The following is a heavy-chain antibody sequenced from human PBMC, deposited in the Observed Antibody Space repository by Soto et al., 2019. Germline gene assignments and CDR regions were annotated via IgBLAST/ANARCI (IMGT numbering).Heavy chain of an antibody. J-gene: IGHJ4*02. V-gene: IGHV4-39*01. CDR1: GGSISSSSYY. D-gene: IGHD6-13*01. Sequence: SETLSLTCTVSGGSISSSSYYWGWIRQPPGKGLEWIGSIYYSGSTYYNPSLKSRVTISVDTSKNQFSLKLSSVTAADTAVYYCAGVRYSSSWYYFDYWGQGTLVTVSS. CDR3: AGVRYSSSWYYFDY. CDR2: IYYSGST.